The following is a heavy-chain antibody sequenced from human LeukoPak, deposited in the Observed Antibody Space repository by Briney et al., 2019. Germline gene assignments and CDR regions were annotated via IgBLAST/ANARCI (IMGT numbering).Heavy chain of an antibody. CDR3: MCWGTDNH. CDR1: GLTFRSYW. CDR2: INPGGNEI. J-gene: IGHJ4*02. V-gene: IGHV3-7*01. Sequence: GPLRLSCTFSGLTFRSYWVNWVRQAPGKGLEWVANINPGGNEIRSVDSVKGRSIISRDNAKNSLDLQMSSLRVEDTAVYYCMCWGTDNHWGQGILVTVSS. D-gene: IGHD7-27*01.